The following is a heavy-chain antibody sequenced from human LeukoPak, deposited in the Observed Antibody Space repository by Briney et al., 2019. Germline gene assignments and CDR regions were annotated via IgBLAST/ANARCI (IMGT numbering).Heavy chain of an antibody. CDR2: IIPIFGTA. Sequence: ASVKVSCKASGGTFSSYAISWVRQAPGQGLEWMGGIIPIFGTANYAQKFQGRVTITADESTSTAYMELSSLRSEDTAVYYCAGSHVLRYFDWLGDEWFDPWGQGTLVTVSS. CDR1: GGTFSSYA. CDR3: AGSHVLRYFDWLGDEWFDP. V-gene: IGHV1-69*13. D-gene: IGHD3-9*01. J-gene: IGHJ5*02.